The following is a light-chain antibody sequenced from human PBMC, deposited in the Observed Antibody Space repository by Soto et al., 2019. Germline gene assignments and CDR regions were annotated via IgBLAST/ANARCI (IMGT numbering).Light chain of an antibody. V-gene: IGKV1-9*01. CDR3: QQFSSYPLT. Sequence: DIQFTKSPSFLSASVGDRVTITCRASQGISSYLAWYQQKPGKDTQLLIYTISTLQSGVPSRFSGSGSGTAFTLTSSSLQPEDFATYYCQQFSSYPLTFGGETKVEIK. CDR2: TIS. J-gene: IGKJ4*01. CDR1: QGISSY.